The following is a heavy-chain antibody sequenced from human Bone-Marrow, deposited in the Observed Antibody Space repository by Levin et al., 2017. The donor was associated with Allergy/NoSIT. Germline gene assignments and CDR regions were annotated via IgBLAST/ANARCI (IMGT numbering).Heavy chain of an antibody. D-gene: IGHD3-22*01. CDR2: IYHSGST. CDR1: GGSISSSNW. V-gene: IGHV4-4*02. CDR3: ARYDSSGYSAFDI. J-gene: IGHJ3*02. Sequence: SCAVSGGSISSSNWWSWVRQPPGKGLEWIGEIYHSGSTNYNPSLKSRVTISVDKSKNQFSLKLSSVTAADTAVYYCARYDSSGYSAFDIWGQGTMVTVSS.